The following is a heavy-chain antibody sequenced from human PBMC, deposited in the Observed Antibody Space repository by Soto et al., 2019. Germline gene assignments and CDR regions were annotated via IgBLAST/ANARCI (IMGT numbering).Heavy chain of an antibody. Sequence: EVQLVESGGDLVQPGGSLRLSCAASGFTFSGYWMHWVRQAPGKGLVWVSRINSDGSRTNYADSVKGRFAISGDNAKNTLYLQMNSLRAEDTAVYYCARGRGGCSGGTCDFDYWGQGTLVTVSS. J-gene: IGHJ4*02. CDR2: INSDGSRT. CDR1: GFTFSGYW. V-gene: IGHV3-74*01. CDR3: ARGRGGCSGGTCDFDY. D-gene: IGHD2-15*01.